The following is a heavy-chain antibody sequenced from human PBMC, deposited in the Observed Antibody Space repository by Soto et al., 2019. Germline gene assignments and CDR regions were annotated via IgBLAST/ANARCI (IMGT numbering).Heavy chain of an antibody. Sequence: SETLSLTCAVYGGSFSGYYWSWIRQPPGKGLEWIGEINHSGSTNYNPSLKSRVTISVDTSKNQFSLKLSSVTAADTAVYYCARAALRNWFDPWGQGTLVTVSS. CDR2: INHSGST. D-gene: IGHD6-25*01. CDR3: ARAALRNWFDP. CDR1: GGSFSGYY. V-gene: IGHV4-34*01. J-gene: IGHJ5*02.